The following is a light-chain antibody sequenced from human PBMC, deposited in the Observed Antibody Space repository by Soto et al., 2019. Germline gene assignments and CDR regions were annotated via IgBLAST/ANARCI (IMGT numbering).Light chain of an antibody. J-gene: IGKJ1*01. V-gene: IGKV1-9*01. CDR2: AAS. Sequence: DIQLTQSPSFLSASVGDRVTITCRASQGISSYLAWYQQQPGKAPKLLIYAASTLQSGVPSRFSGSGSGTEFTLTISSLQPGDFATYYCQQLNSYPLTFGQGTKVEI. CDR1: QGISSY. CDR3: QQLNSYPLT.